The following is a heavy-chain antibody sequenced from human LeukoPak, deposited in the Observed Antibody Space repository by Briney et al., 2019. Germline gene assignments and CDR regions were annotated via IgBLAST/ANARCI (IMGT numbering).Heavy chain of an antibody. Sequence: ASVKVSCKASGGTFSSYAISWVRQAPGQGLEWMGWINPNSGGTNYAQKFQGRVTMTRDTSISTAYMELSRLRSDDTAVYYCARVGIQLWSSDFDYWGQGTLVTVSS. CDR3: ARVGIQLWSSDFDY. CDR1: GGTFSSYA. D-gene: IGHD5-18*01. V-gene: IGHV1-2*02. J-gene: IGHJ4*02. CDR2: INPNSGGT.